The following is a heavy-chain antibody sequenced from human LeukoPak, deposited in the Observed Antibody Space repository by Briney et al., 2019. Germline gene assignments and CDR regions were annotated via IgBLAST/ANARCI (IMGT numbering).Heavy chain of an antibody. Sequence: GGSLRLSCAVSGFTFSSSWMTWVRQAPGKGLEWVASIKSDGSEEYYVDSVKGRFTISRDKAENSLYLQMNSLRAEDTAVYYCARDPSYGALDFWGQGTQVTVSS. V-gene: IGHV3-7*03. D-gene: IGHD4-17*01. CDR2: IKSDGSEE. CDR3: ARDPSYGALDF. CDR1: GFTFSSSW. J-gene: IGHJ4*02.